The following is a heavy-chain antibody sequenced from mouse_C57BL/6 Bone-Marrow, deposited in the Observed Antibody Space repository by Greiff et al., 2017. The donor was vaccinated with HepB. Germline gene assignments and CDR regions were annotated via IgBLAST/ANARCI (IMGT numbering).Heavy chain of an antibody. Sequence: EVKLVDSGGGLVQPGGSLSLSCAASGFTFTDYYMSWVRQPPGKALEWLGFIRNKANGYTTEYSASVKGRFTISRDNSQSILYLQMNALRAEDSATYYCARSLSYDGYYFYAMDYWGQGTSVTVSS. CDR3: ARSLSYDGYYFYAMDY. V-gene: IGHV7-3*01. CDR1: GFTFTDYY. D-gene: IGHD2-3*01. CDR2: IRNKANGYTT. J-gene: IGHJ4*01.